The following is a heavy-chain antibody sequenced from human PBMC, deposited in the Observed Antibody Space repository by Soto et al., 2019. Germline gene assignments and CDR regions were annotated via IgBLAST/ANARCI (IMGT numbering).Heavy chain of an antibody. D-gene: IGHD2-15*01. J-gene: IGHJ6*02. CDR2: IRGFSPYT. CDR1: GFTFRTYT. Sequence: PGGSLSLSGVASGFTFRTYTIIWVRQAHGKGLEWVSGIRGFSPYTCCAESVKGRFTISRDNAKNSLYLQMNSLGVEDTAVYYCARDRGYDAHDEYYIAMDVWGQGTTVTVSS. CDR3: ARDRGYDAHDEYYIAMDV. V-gene: IGHV3-21*01.